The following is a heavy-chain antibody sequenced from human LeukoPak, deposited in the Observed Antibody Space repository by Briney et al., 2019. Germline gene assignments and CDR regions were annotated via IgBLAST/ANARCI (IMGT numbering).Heavy chain of an antibody. CDR3: ARSPNYSLDY. CDR2: IWYDGIKK. D-gene: IGHD2-15*01. CDR1: GFTFSNYG. J-gene: IGHJ4*02. Sequence: GGSLRLSCEASGFTFSNYGMQWVRQAPGKGLEWVAIIWYDGIKKYYADSVKGRFTISRDNSKNTLSLQMNSLRAEDTAIYYCARSPNYSLDYWGQGAMVTVSS. V-gene: IGHV3-33*01.